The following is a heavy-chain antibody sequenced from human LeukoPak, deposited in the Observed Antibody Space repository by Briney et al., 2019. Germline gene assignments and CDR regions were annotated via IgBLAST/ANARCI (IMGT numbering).Heavy chain of an antibody. CDR1: GFTFSSCA. V-gene: IGHV3-23*01. D-gene: IGHD1-26*01. CDR3: AKHSDSGSYSFFDD. CDR2: ISGGGGGT. J-gene: IGHJ4*02. Sequence: GGSLRLSCAASGFTFSSCAMSWVRQGPGKGLEWVSAISGGGGGTHYADSVKGRFTISRDNSKKTLFLQMNSLRAEDTAVYYCAKHSDSGSYSFFDDWGQGILVTVSS.